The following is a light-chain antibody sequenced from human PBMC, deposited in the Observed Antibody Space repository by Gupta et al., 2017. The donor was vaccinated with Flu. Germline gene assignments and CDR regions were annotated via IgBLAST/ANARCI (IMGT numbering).Light chain of an antibody. V-gene: IGLV2-18*02. CDR1: SSDIGTYNR. J-gene: IGLJ1*01. CDR2: EVS. Sequence: QSALTQPPSVSGSPGQSVTISCPGTSSDIGTYNRVSWYQQPPGTAPKLMIYEVSNRPSGVPDRFSASKSGNTASLTISGLQGEDEADYYCTSYTSSSTYVFGTGTKVTVL. CDR3: TSYTSSSTYV.